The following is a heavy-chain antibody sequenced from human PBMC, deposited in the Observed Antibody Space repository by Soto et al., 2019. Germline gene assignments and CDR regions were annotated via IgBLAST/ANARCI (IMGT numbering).Heavy chain of an antibody. Sequence: GASVKVSCKASGYTFTGYYMHWVRQAPGQGLEWMGWINPNSGGTNYAQKFQGRVTMTRDTSISTAYMELSRLRSDDTAVYYCARPRFYGSGSYYDYWGQGTLVTVSS. V-gene: IGHV1-2*02. CDR2: INPNSGGT. CDR3: ARPRFYGSGSYYDY. CDR1: GYTFTGYY. J-gene: IGHJ4*02. D-gene: IGHD3-10*01.